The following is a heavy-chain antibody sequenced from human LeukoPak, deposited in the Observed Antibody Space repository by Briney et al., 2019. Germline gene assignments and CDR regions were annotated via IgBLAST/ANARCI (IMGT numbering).Heavy chain of an antibody. J-gene: IGHJ4*02. Sequence: GGSLRLSCAASGFTFSNAWMSWVRQAPGTGLEWVSGIGRSGANTYYAVSVKGRFTISRDNSKNTVYLQMNSLRVEDTAVYYCAKLQTAVVPAATLAFDSWGQGTLVAVSS. V-gene: IGHV3-23*01. CDR1: GFTFSNAW. CDR3: AKLQTAVVPAATLAFDS. D-gene: IGHD2-2*01. CDR2: IGRSGANT.